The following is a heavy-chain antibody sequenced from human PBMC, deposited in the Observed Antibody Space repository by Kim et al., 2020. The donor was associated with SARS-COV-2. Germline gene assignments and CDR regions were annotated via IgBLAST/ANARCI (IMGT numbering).Heavy chain of an antibody. V-gene: IGHV4-31*03. Sequence: SETLSLTCTVSGGSISSGGYYWSWIRQHPGKGLEWIGYIYYSGSTYYNPSLKSRVTISVDTSKNQFSLKLSSVTAADTAVYYCAREGSRYGGNSEGYWGQGTLVTVSS. CDR3: AREGSRYGGNSEGY. CDR2: IYYSGST. J-gene: IGHJ4*02. CDR1: GGSISSGGYY. D-gene: IGHD2-21*02.